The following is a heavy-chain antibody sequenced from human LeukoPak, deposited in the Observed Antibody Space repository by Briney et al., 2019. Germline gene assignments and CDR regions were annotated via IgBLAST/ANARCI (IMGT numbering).Heavy chain of an antibody. V-gene: IGHV4-59*01. CDR1: GGSISSYY. Sequence: SETLSLTCTVSGGSISSYYWSWIRQPPGKGLEWIGYIYYSGSTNYNPSLKSRVTISVDTSKNQFSLKLSSVTAADTAVYYCARAKRGTIFGVVIWDYWGQGTLVTVSS. J-gene: IGHJ4*02. CDR3: ARAKRGTIFGVVIWDY. D-gene: IGHD3-3*01. CDR2: IYYSGST.